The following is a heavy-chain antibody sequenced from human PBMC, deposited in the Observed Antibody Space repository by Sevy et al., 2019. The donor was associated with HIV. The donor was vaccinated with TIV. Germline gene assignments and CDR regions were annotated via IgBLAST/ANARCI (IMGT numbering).Heavy chain of an antibody. J-gene: IGHJ4*01. CDR1: GFAFGRNV. Sequence: GGSLRLSCAASGFAFGRNVMSWVRQVPGQGLEWISNINEDGDKTYYPESVKGRFIISRDNLKNTLYLQMNSLRAEDTAIYYCARDPYTSGYGAFDYWGPVTLVTVSS. D-gene: IGHD2-8*01. CDR3: ARDPYTSGYGAFDY. CDR2: INEDGDKT. V-gene: IGHV3-23*01.